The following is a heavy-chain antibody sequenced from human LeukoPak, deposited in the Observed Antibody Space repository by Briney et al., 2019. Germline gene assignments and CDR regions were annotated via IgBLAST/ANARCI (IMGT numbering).Heavy chain of an antibody. D-gene: IGHD2/OR15-2a*01. CDR2: ISSDGSEK. J-gene: IGHJ4*02. CDR3: ARGRVVIVPIGMKY. V-gene: IGHV3-30*04. Sequence: GGSLRLSCAASGFSLGHYSMHWVRRAPGKGLEWLALISSDGSEKHYADSVKGRFSVSRDNSNNTLDLQMNNLTPEDTAVYFCARGRVVIVPIGMKYWGQGTLVAVPS. CDR1: GFSLGHYS.